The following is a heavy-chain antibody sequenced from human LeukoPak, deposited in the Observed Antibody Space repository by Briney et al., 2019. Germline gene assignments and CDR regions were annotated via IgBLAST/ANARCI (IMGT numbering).Heavy chain of an antibody. J-gene: IGHJ4*02. V-gene: IGHV3-11*01. D-gene: IGHD3-22*01. CDR3: ATNLYYDSSGYFDY. CDR2: ISSSGSII. Sequence: GGSLRLSCAASGFTFSDYYMSWIRQAPGKGLEWVSYISSSGSIIYYADSVKGRFTISRDNAKNSLYLQMNSLRAEDTAVYYCATNLYYDSSGYFDYWGQGTLVTVSS. CDR1: GFTFSDYY.